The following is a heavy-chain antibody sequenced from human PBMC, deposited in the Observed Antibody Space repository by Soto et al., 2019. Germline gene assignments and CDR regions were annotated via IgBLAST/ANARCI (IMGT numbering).Heavy chain of an antibody. CDR1: GGTFSSYA. CDR3: AREVPTYYDILTGYQPIYFDC. V-gene: IGHV1-69*12. CDR2: IIPIFGTA. D-gene: IGHD3-9*01. J-gene: IGHJ4*02. Sequence: QVQLVQSGAEVKKPGSSVKVSCKASGGTFSSYAISWVRQAPGQGLEWMGGIIPIFGTANYAQKFQGRVTITADESTSTAYMELSSLGSEDTAVYYCAREVPTYYDILTGYQPIYFDCWGQGTLVTVSS.